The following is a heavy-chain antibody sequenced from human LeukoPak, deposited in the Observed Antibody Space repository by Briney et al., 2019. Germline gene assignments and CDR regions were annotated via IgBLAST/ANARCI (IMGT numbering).Heavy chain of an antibody. CDR1: GFTLSSYS. Sequence: GGSLRLSCAASGFTLSSYSMSWVRQAPGKGLEWVSSISSSSSYIYYADSVKGRFTISRDNAKNSLYLQMNSLRAEDTAVYYCARVPADVVVPARYYFDYWGQGTLVTVSS. D-gene: IGHD2-2*01. CDR2: ISSSSSYI. V-gene: IGHV3-21*01. CDR3: ARVPADVVVPARYYFDY. J-gene: IGHJ4*02.